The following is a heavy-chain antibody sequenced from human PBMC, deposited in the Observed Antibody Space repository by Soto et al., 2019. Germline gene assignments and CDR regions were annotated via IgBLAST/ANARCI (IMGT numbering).Heavy chain of an antibody. D-gene: IGHD2-21*02. CDR2: ISYDEINK. V-gene: IGHV3-30*18. J-gene: IGHJ1*01. CDR1: GFTFSTYG. CDR3: AKGVVVTTTYFHY. Sequence: GSLRLSCAASGFTFSTYGMHWVRQAPGKGLEWVAVISYDEINKYYADSVKGRFTISRDNSKNTLYLQMNSLGPEDTALYYCAKGVVVTTTYFHYWGQGTLVTVSS.